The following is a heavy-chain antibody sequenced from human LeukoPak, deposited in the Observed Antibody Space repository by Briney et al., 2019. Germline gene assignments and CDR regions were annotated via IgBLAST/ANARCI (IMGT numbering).Heavy chain of an antibody. CDR2: IIPIFGTA. V-gene: IGHV1-69*01. Sequence: SVKVSCKASGGTFSSYAISWVRQAPGQGLEWMGGIIPIFGTANYAQKFQGRVTITADESTSTAYMELSSLRSEDTAVYYCARAPSAVAGTLYFDYWGQGTLVTVSS. CDR1: GGTFSSYA. J-gene: IGHJ4*02. D-gene: IGHD6-13*01. CDR3: ARAPSAVAGTLYFDY.